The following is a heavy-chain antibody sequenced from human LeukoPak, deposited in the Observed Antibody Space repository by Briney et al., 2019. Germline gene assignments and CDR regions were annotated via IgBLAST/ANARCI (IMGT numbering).Heavy chain of an antibody. CDR1: GFTLCSYA. CDR3: AKDHPALFDDSSAFPELNSYY. V-gene: IGHV3-23*01. CDR2: ISGGGGAT. J-gene: IGHJ4*02. D-gene: IGHD3-22*01. Sequence: GGSLRLSCGASGFTLCSYAMKWVRLAPGKGLEWVSGISGGGGATDYADSVKGRFTISRDNSKDTLYLQMNSLRADDTAIYYSAKDHPALFDDSSAFPELNSYYWGQGTLVTVSS.